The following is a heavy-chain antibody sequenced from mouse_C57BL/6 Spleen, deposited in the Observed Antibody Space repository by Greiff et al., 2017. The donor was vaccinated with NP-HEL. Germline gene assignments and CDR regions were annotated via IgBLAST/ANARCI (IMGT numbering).Heavy chain of an antibody. D-gene: IGHD2-4*01. J-gene: IGHJ3*01. CDR2: IYIGNGYT. Sequence: DVQLQESGAELVRPGSSVKMSCKTSGYTFTSYGINWVKQRPGQGLEWIGYIYIGNGYTDYNEKFKGKATLTSDTSSSTAYMQLSSLTSEDSAIYVCARKDDYDEGFAYWGQGTLVTVSA. CDR1: GYTFTSYG. V-gene: IGHV1-58*01. CDR3: ARKDDYDEGFAY.